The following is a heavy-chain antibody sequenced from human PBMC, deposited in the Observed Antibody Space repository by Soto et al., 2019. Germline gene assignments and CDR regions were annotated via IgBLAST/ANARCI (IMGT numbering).Heavy chain of an antibody. J-gene: IGHJ6*02. CDR2: IYSSGST. V-gene: IGHV4-39*01. CDR3: TRRRFGVRGVTTMDV. CDR1: GGSIGGSNYF. Sequence: SETLSPSCTVSGGSIGGSNYFWGCIPQSPGTGLEWLGTIYSSGSTYYNPSLKSRITMSLDTSKNQFSLNLVSVTAAETAVYYCTRRRFGVRGVTTMDVWGPGTTVTVSS. D-gene: IGHD3-10*01.